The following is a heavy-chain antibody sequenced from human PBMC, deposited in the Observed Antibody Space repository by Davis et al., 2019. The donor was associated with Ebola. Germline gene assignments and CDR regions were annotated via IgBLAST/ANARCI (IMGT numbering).Heavy chain of an antibody. CDR2: ISWNSGSI. J-gene: IGHJ4*02. CDR1: GFTFDDYA. Sequence: SLKISCAASGFTFDDYAMHWVRQAPGKGLEWVSGISWNSGSIGYADSVKGRFTISRDNAKNSLYLQMNSLRAEDTAVYYCARGGYGGNSFFDYWGQGTLVTVSS. V-gene: IGHV3-9*01. CDR3: ARGGYGGNSFFDY. D-gene: IGHD4-23*01.